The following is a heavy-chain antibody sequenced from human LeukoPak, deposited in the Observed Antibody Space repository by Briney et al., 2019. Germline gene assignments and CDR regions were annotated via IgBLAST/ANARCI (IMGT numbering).Heavy chain of an antibody. CDR3: ARDRFYGDGLDI. CDR2: ISSGTSTI. CDR1: GFTFSSYS. V-gene: IGHV3-48*02. J-gene: IGHJ3*02. Sequence: GGSLRLSCAASGFTFSSYSMNWVRQAPGKGLEWVSWVSYISSGTSTINYADSVKGRFTISGDNAISSLYLQMNSLRDEDTAVYYCARDRFYGDGLDIWGQGTMVTVSS. D-gene: IGHD4-17*01.